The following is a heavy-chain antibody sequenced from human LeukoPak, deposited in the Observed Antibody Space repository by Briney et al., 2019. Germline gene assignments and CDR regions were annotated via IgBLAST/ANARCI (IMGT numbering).Heavy chain of an antibody. CDR1: GGSISSSSYY. V-gene: IGHV2-70*11. J-gene: IGHJ4*02. CDR2: IDWDDDK. CDR3: ARMFVVRGATIDY. Sequence: TLSLTCTVSGGSISSSSYYWGWLRQPPGKALEWLARIDWDDDKYYSTSLKTRLTISKDTSKNQVVLTMTNMDPVDTATYYCARMFVVRGATIDYWGQGTLVTVSS. D-gene: IGHD3-10*01.